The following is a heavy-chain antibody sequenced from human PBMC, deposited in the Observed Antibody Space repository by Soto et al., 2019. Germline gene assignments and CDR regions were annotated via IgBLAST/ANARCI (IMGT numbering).Heavy chain of an antibody. J-gene: IGHJ6*02. V-gene: IGHV1-69*13. CDR1: GGTFSSYA. CDR3: ARRSYNVDIVATAHAAYGMDV. CDR2: IIPIFGTA. Sequence: SVKVSCKASGGTFSSYAISWVRQAPGQGLEWMGGIIPIFGTANYAQKFQGRVTITADESTSTAYMELSSLRSEDTAVYYCARRSYNVDIVATAHAAYGMDVWGQGTTVTVSS. D-gene: IGHD5-12*01.